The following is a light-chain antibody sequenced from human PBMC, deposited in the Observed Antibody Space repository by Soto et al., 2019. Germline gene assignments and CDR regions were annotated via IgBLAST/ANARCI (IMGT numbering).Light chain of an antibody. Sequence: QSVLTQPPSVSGSPGQSVAISCTGTSSDVGSSNGVSWYQQPPGTAPKLMIYDVSNRPSGVPDRFSGSKSGNTASLTISGLQAEDEADYYCSSYTSSNTYVFGTGTKITLL. CDR1: SSDVGSSNG. V-gene: IGLV2-18*02. CDR2: DVS. CDR3: SSYTSSNTYV. J-gene: IGLJ1*01.